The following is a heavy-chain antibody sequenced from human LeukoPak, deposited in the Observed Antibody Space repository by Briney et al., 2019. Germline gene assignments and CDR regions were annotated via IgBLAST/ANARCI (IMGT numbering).Heavy chain of an antibody. J-gene: IGHJ4*02. D-gene: IGHD6-13*01. CDR2: ISSSGSTI. CDR3: ARDTGQQLASDYFDY. CDR1: GFTFSDYY. Sequence: GGSLRLSCAASGFTFSDYYMSWIRQAPGKGLEWVSYISSSGSTIYYADSVKGRFTISRDNAKNSLYLQMNSLRAEDTAVYYCARDTGQQLASDYFDYWGQGTLVTVSS. V-gene: IGHV3-11*01.